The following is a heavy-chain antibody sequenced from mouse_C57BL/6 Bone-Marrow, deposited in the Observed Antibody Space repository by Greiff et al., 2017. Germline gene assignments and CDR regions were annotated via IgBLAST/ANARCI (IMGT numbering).Heavy chain of an antibody. Sequence: QVQLKQSGAELVRPGTSVKMSCKASGYTFTNYWIGWAKQRPGHGLAWIGDIYPGGGYTNYNEKFKGKATLTADKSSSTAYMQFSSLTSEDSAIYYCARWGWLLEGFDYWGQGTTLTVSS. J-gene: IGHJ2*01. V-gene: IGHV1-63*01. CDR3: ARWGWLLEGFDY. CDR2: IYPGGGYT. D-gene: IGHD2-3*01. CDR1: GYTFTNYW.